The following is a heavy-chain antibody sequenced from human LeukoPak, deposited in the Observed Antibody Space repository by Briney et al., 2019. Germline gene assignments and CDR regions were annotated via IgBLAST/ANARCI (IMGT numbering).Heavy chain of an antibody. J-gene: IGHJ5*02. V-gene: IGHV3-30*18. CDR3: AKDWTSIAAAGPLEHWFDP. CDR1: GFTFSSYG. Sequence: PGGSLRLSWAVSGFTFSSYGMQWVRQAPGKGLEWVAVISYDGSNKYYADSGKGRFTISRDNPKNTLYLQMNSLRAEDTAVYDCAKDWTSIAAAGPLEHWFDPWGQGTLLTVSS. D-gene: IGHD6-13*01. CDR2: ISYDGSNK.